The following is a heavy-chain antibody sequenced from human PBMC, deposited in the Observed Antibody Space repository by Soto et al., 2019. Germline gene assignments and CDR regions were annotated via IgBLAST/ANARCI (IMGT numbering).Heavy chain of an antibody. CDR3: VRGRYGSEIH. CDR2: IYSAGNT. J-gene: IGHJ4*02. Sequence: GGSLRLSCAASGFTVSSNYMSWVRQAPGKGLEWISIIYSAGNTYYADSVKGRSTISRDNSKNTLYLQMNSLRTEDTATYYCVRGRYGSEIHWGQGTKVTVSS. V-gene: IGHV3-53*05. CDR1: GFTVSSNY. D-gene: IGHD3-10*01.